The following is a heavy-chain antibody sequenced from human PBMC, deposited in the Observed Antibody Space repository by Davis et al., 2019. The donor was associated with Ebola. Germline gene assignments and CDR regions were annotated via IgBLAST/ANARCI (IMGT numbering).Heavy chain of an antibody. V-gene: IGHV4-34*01. CDR2: INHSGST. J-gene: IGHJ2*01. D-gene: IGHD2-2*01. CDR3: ARGGYCSSTSCQTDWYFDL. Sequence: MPGGSLRLSCAVYGGSFSGYYWSWIRQPPGKGLEWIGEINHSGSTNYNPSLKSRVTISVDTSKNQFSLKLSSVTAADTAVYYCARGGYCSSTSCQTDWYFDLWGRGTLVTVSS. CDR1: GGSFSGYY.